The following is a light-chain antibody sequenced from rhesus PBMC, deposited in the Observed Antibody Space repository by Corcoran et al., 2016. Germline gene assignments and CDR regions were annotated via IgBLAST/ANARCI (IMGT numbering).Light chain of an antibody. CDR1: ASVGGY. Sequence: EIVMTQSPATLSLSPGETATLSCRASASVGGYLAWYQQKPGQTPKLLVHRASFRATGIPDRFSGRGCRTDFTLTSNSLEPEDVGGYQCQQYYDFLLTFGGGTKVELK. CDR3: QQYYDFLLT. J-gene: IGKJ4*01. V-gene: IGKV3-40*01. CDR2: RAS.